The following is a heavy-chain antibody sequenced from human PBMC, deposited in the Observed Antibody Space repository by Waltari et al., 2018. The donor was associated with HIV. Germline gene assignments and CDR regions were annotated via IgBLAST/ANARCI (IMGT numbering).Heavy chain of an antibody. CDR1: GGSISSSSYY. J-gene: IGHJ4*02. Sequence: QLQLQESGPGLVKPSETLSLTCTVSGGSISSSSYYWGWIRQPPGKGLEWIGSIYYSGSTYNNPARKSRVTISVDTSKNQFSLKLSSVTAADTAVYYCARLGVDTAMDFDYWGQGTLVTVSS. V-gene: IGHV4-39*07. D-gene: IGHD5-18*01. CDR2: IYYSGST. CDR3: ARLGVDTAMDFDY.